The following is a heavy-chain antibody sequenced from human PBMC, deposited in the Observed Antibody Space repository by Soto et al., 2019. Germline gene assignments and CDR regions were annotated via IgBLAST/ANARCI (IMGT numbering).Heavy chain of an antibody. CDR3: ARDLGKLDYGDYIFWH. J-gene: IGHJ1*01. Sequence: GGSLRLSCAASGFPFSSYSMNWVRQAPGKGLEWVSSISSSSSYIYYADSVKGRFTISRDNAKNSLYLQMNSLRAEDTAVYYCARDLGKLDYGDYIFWHWGQGTLVTVSS. CDR2: ISSSSSYI. D-gene: IGHD4-17*01. CDR1: GFPFSSYS. V-gene: IGHV3-21*01.